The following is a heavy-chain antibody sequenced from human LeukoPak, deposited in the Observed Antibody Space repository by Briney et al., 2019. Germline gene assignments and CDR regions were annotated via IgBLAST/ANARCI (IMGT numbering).Heavy chain of an antibody. CDR3: AKGGPNYYGSGSYSEYFDY. Sequence: GGSLRLSCAASGFTFSNAWMSWVRQAPGKGLEWVSSVTGSGDHSTYYTDSVKGRFTISRDNSKNTLYLQMNSLRAEDTAVYYCAKGGPNYYGSGSYSEYFDYWGQGTLVTVSS. D-gene: IGHD3-10*01. CDR1: GFTFSNAW. V-gene: IGHV3-23*01. J-gene: IGHJ4*02. CDR2: VTGSGDHST.